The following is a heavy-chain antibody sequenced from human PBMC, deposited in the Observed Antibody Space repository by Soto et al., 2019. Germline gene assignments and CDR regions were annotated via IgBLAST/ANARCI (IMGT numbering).Heavy chain of an antibody. V-gene: IGHV1-3*04. CDR1: GYTFTNYA. J-gene: IGHJ6*02. CDR3: ARTDHRGYYYGMDV. Sequence: ASVKVSCKASGYTFTNYAMHWVRQAPGQRLEWMGWINTGKGNTKYSQKFQGRVTITSDTSASTAYMDLSSLRSEDTAMYYCARTDHRGYYYGMDVWGQGTTVTVSS. CDR2: INTGKGNT. D-gene: IGHD3-10*01.